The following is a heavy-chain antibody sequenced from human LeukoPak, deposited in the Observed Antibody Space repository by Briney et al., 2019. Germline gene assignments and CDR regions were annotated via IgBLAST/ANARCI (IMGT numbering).Heavy chain of an antibody. V-gene: IGHV3-11*04. CDR2: ISSSGSTI. CDR3: ASITIFGVADY. Sequence: GGTLRLSCAASGFTFSDYYMSWIRQAPGKGLEWVSYISSSGSTIYYADSVKGRFTISRDNAKNSLYLQMNSLRAEDTAVYYCASITIFGVADYWGQGTLVTVSS. J-gene: IGHJ4*02. CDR1: GFTFSDYY. D-gene: IGHD3-3*01.